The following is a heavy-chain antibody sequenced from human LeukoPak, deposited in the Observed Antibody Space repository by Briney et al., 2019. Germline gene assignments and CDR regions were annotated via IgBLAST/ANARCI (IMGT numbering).Heavy chain of an antibody. CDR3: ARGVTVTTDF. V-gene: IGHV3-23*01. Sequence: PGGSLRLSCAASGFTFSSYAMSWVRQAPGKGLEWVSGISGSGGSTYYADSVKGRFTISRDNSKNTVYLQMNSLRGEDTAIYYCARGVTVTTDFWGQGTLVTVSS. J-gene: IGHJ4*02. CDR2: ISGSGGST. CDR1: GFTFSSYA. D-gene: IGHD4-17*01.